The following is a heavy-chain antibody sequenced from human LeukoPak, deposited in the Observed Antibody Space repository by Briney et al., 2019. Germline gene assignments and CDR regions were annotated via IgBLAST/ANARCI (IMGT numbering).Heavy chain of an antibody. CDR1: GYSISSGYY. CDR2: IYYSGST. V-gene: IGHV4-38-2*02. CDR3: ARGEQLWSAFDI. D-gene: IGHD5-18*01. J-gene: IGHJ3*02. Sequence: PSETLSLTCTVSGYSISSGYYWGWIRQPPGKGLEWIGSIYYSGSTYYNPSLKSRVTISVDTSKNQFSLKLSSVTAADTAVYYCARGEQLWSAFDIWGQGTMVTVSS.